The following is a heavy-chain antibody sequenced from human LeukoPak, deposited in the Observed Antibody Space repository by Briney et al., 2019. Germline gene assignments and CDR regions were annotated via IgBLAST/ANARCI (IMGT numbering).Heavy chain of an antibody. Sequence: SETLSLTCAVYGGSFSGYYWSWIRQPPGKGLEWIGEIGHSGRTNSNASLKSRVTISVDMSKNQFSLKLSSVTAADTAVYYCARSKTIAARPVYFDYWGQGTLVTVSS. V-gene: IGHV4-34*01. CDR2: IGHSGRT. CDR1: GGSFSGYY. D-gene: IGHD6-6*01. CDR3: ARSKTIAARPVYFDY. J-gene: IGHJ4*02.